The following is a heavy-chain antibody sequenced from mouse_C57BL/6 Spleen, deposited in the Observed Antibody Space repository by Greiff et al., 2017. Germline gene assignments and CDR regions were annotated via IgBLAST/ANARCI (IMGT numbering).Heavy chain of an antibody. CDR3: DSEDSAGGFFDY. CDR2: ISNGGGST. J-gene: IGHJ2*01. Sequence: EVKLVESGGCLVQPGGSLKLSCAASGFTFSDYYMYWVRQTPEKRLAWVAYISNGGGSTYYPDTVKGRLPISRDNAKNTLYLQMSRLKSEDTAMYYCDSEDSAGGFFDYWGPAATLPASS. D-gene: IGHD3-2*02. V-gene: IGHV5-12*01. CDR1: GFTFSDYY.